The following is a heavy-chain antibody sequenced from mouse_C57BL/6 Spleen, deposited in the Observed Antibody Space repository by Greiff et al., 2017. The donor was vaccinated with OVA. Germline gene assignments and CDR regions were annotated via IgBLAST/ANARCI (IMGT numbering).Heavy chain of an antibody. CDR2: IHPNSGST. CDR3: ASGGYYGSSYDWYFDV. D-gene: IGHD1-1*01. CDR1: GYTFTSYW. Sequence: QVQLQQPGAELVRPGASVKLSCKASGYTFTSYWMHWVKQRPGQGLEWIGMIHPNSGSTNYNEKFKSKATLTVDKSSSTAYMQLSSLTSEDSAVYYCASGGYYGSSYDWYFDVWGTGTTVTVSS. V-gene: IGHV1-64*01. J-gene: IGHJ1*03.